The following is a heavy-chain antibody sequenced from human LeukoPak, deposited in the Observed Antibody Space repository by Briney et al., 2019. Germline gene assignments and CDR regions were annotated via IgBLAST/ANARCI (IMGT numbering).Heavy chain of an antibody. CDR3: ARDGQDYGDYFWYFDY. D-gene: IGHD4-17*01. CDR1: GGSISSGGYY. CDR2: IYYSGST. Sequence: EPSETLSLTCTVSGGSISSGGYYWSWIRQHPGKGLEWIGYIYYSGSTYYNPSLKSRVTISVDTSKNQFSLKLSSVTAADTAVYYCARDGQDYGDYFWYFDYWGQGTLVTVSS. V-gene: IGHV4-31*03. J-gene: IGHJ4*02.